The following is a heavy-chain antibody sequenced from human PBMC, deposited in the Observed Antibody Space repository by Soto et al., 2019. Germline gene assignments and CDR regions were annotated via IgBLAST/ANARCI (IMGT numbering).Heavy chain of an antibody. Sequence: GSLRLSCSASGFTFSSYAMHWVRQAPGKGLEYVSAIGSNGGSTYYADSVKGRFTISRDNSKNTLYLQMSSLRAEDTAVYYCVKGRSSIAVADHFDYWGQGTLVTVSS. V-gene: IGHV3-64D*08. CDR1: GFTFSSYA. CDR3: VKGRSSIAVADHFDY. J-gene: IGHJ4*02. CDR2: IGSNGGST. D-gene: IGHD6-19*01.